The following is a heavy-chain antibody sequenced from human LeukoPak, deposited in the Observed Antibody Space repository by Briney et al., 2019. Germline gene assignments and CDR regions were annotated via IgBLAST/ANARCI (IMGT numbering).Heavy chain of an antibody. D-gene: IGHD3-3*01. Sequence: PGGSLRLSCAASGFTFSSYSMSWVRQAPGKGLEWLSYISSSSSTINYADSVKGRFTISRDNAKNSLYLQMNSLRAEDTAVYYCARGSSGYDFWSGYYTWPKGEAFDIWGQGTMVTVSS. V-gene: IGHV3-48*01. CDR3: ARGSSGYDFWSGYYTWPKGEAFDI. J-gene: IGHJ3*02. CDR1: GFTFSSYS. CDR2: ISSSSSTI.